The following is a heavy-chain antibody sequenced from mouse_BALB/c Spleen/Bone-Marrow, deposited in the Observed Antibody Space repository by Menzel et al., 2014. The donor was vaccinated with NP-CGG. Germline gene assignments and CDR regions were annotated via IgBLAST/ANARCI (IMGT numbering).Heavy chain of an antibody. J-gene: IGHJ2*01. V-gene: IGHV1-12*01. CDR3: ARWLRKGFDY. CDR1: GYTFTSYN. D-gene: IGHD2-2*01. CDR2: IYPGNGDT. Sequence: QVQLQQSGAELVKPGASVKMSCKASGYTFTSYNMHWVKQTPGQGLEWIGAIYPGNGDTSYNQKFKGKATLTADKSPSTAYMQLSSLTSEDSAVYYCARWLRKGFDYWGQGTTLTVSS.